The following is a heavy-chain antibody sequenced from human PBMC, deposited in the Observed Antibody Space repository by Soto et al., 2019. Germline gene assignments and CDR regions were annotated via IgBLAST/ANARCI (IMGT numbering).Heavy chain of an antibody. CDR2: IGYDGSGK. D-gene: IGHD4-4*01. CDR1: GFTFGSHG. V-gene: IGHV3-30*18. J-gene: IGHJ4*02. CDR3: AKEDYTFFDS. Sequence: QVQLVESGGGVVQPGRSLRLSCAASGFTFGSHGMHWVRQAPGKGLEWVALIGYDGSGKYYTDSVKGRFTISRDNSKNMMYLQMNSLRAEDTAIYYFAKEDYTFFDSWGQGTLVTVSS.